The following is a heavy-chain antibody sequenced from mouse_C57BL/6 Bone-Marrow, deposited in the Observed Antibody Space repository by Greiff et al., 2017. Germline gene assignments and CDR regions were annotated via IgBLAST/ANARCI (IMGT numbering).Heavy chain of an antibody. CDR2: ISSGGSYT. CDR3: ARPGPFAY. Sequence: DVMLVESGGDLVKPGGSLKLSCAASGFTFSSYGMSWVRQTPDKRLEWVATISSGGSYTYYPDSVKGRFTISRDNAKNTLYLQMSSLKSEDTAMYYCARPGPFAYWGQGTRVTVSA. V-gene: IGHV5-6*02. CDR1: GFTFSSYG. J-gene: IGHJ3*01.